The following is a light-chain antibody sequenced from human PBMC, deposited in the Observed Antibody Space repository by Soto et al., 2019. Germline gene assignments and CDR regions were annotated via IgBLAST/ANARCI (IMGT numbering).Light chain of an antibody. CDR2: EAN. J-gene: IGLJ1*01. CDR1: SSDVRNFNL. V-gene: IGLV2-23*01. CDR3: CSYAGGSAYV. Sequence: QSALTQPASVSGSPGQSITISCTGTSSDVRNFNLVSWYQQHPGKAPKLIIYEANKRPSGVSSRFSGSKSGNTASLTISGLRSEDEADYHCCSYAGGSAYVFGTGTKLTVL.